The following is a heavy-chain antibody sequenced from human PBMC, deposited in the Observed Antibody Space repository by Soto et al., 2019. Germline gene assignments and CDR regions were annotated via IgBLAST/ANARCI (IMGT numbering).Heavy chain of an antibody. CDR3: ARAKTFNWFDP. V-gene: IGHV1-3*01. CDR2: INAGNGNT. Sequence: ASVKVSCKASGYTFTSYAMHWVRQAPGQRLEWMGWINAGNGNTKYSQKFQGRVTITRDTSASTAYMELSSLGSGDTAVYYCARAKTFNWFDPWGQGTLVTVSS. CDR1: GYTFTSYA. J-gene: IGHJ5*02.